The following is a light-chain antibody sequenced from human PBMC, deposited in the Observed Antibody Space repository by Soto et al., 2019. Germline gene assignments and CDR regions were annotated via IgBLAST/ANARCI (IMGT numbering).Light chain of an antibody. J-gene: IGLJ1*01. CDR3: QSYDSDLSGYV. CDR1: SSNIGAGYD. Sequence: QSVLTQPPSVSGAPGQRVTISCSGSSSNIGAGYDVHWYQQLPGTAPKLLIYVNSNRPSGVPDRFSGSKAGTSASLAITGLQAEDEAAYYCQSYDSDLSGYVFGTGTKLTVL. CDR2: VNS. V-gene: IGLV1-40*01.